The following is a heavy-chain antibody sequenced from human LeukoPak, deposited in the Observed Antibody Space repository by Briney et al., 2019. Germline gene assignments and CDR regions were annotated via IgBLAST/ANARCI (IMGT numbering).Heavy chain of an antibody. Sequence: GESLKISCKGSGYSFTSYWIGWVRQMPGKGLEWMGIIYPGDSDTRYSPSFQGQVTISADKSISTAYLQWSSLKASDTAMYYCARRAPYCGGDSYSLFDYWGQGTLVTVSS. CDR2: IYPGDSDT. CDR3: ARRAPYCGGDSYSLFDY. CDR1: GYSFTSYW. V-gene: IGHV5-51*01. D-gene: IGHD2-21*02. J-gene: IGHJ4*02.